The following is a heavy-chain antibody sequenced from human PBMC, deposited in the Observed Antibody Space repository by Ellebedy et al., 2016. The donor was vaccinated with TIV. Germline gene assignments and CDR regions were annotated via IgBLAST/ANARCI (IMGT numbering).Heavy chain of an antibody. V-gene: IGHV1-18*01. J-gene: IGHJ5*02. CDR3: ARGETHGDYLKS. D-gene: IGHD4-17*01. CDR1: GYSFSDFG. CDR2: VSGANGRT. Sequence: ASVKVSXXASGYSFSDFGITWVRLARGQGLEWMGWVSGANGRTYDSQKFQGRVTMSIDTSTNTAYMEVRNLRSDDTAIYFCARGETHGDYLKSWGQGTMVTVSS.